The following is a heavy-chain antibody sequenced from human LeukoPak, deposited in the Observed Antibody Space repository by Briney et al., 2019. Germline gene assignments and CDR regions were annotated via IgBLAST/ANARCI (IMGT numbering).Heavy chain of an antibody. V-gene: IGHV3-53*01. J-gene: IGHJ4*02. CDR2: IYSGGST. CDR3: ARDENYAFDY. D-gene: IGHD1-7*01. CDR1: GFTVSSNY. Sequence: GGSLRLSCAASGFTVSSNYMSWVRQAPGKGLEWVSVIYSGGSTFYADSVKGRFSISRDNSKNTLYLQMNSLRAEDTAVYYCARDENYAFDYWGQGTLVTVSS.